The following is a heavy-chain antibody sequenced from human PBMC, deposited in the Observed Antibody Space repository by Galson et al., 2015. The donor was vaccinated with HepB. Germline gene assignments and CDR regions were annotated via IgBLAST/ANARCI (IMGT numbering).Heavy chain of an antibody. CDR1: GFTFSSYA. J-gene: IGHJ4*02. CDR3: ARGSPVLLWFGAIDY. V-gene: IGHV3-30*04. Sequence: SLRLSCAASGFTFSSYAMHWVRQAPGKGLEWVAVLSYDGSNKYYADSVKGRFTISRDNSKNTLYLQMNSLRAEDTAVYYCARGSPVLLWFGAIDYWGQGTLVTVSS. CDR2: LSYDGSNK. D-gene: IGHD3-10*01.